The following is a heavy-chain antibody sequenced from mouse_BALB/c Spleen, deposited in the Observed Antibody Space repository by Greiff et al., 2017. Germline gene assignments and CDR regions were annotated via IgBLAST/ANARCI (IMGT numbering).Heavy chain of an antibody. D-gene: IGHD1-1*01. CDR3: ARGDGSKDFDY. CDR1: GYTFTDYA. CDR2: ISTYYGDA. J-gene: IGHJ2*01. V-gene: IGHV1S137*01. Sequence: VQLQQSGAELVRPGVSVKISCKGSGYTFTDYAMHWVKQSHANSLEWIGVISTYYGDASYNQKFKGKATMTVDKSSSTAYMELARLTSEDSAIYYCARGDGSKDFDYWGQGTTLTVSS.